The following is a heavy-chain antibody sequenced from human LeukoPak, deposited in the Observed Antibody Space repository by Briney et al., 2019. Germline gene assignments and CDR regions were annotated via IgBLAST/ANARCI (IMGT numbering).Heavy chain of an antibody. CDR1: GYTFTGYY. CDR2: INPNSGGT. J-gene: IGHJ4*02. Sequence: GASVKVSCKASGYTFTGYYMHWVRQAPGQGLEWMGWINPNSGGTNYAQKFQGRVTMTRDTSISTAYMELSRLRSDDTAVYYCAGGVVDSYYDYVWGSRDPFDYWGQGTLVTVSS. CDR3: AGGVVDSYYDYVWGSRDPFDY. D-gene: IGHD3-16*01. V-gene: IGHV1-2*02.